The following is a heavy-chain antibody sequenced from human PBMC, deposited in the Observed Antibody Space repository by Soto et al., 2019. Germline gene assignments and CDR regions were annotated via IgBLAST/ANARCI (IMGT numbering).Heavy chain of an antibody. V-gene: IGHV2-5*01. J-gene: IGHJ4*02. CDR1: GFSLSSTGVG. CDR3: ERSGHNSGFCYYDS. D-gene: IGHD3-22*01. Sequence: QITLKESGPTLVKVTQTVTLTCTFSGFSLSSTGVGVGWIRQPPGKALEGLALINWNDDKRYNPSLKSRLTITKDTAKNQVVLTMTNMDTVDTATYYCERSGHNSGFCYYDSWGQGTLVTVSS. CDR2: INWNDDK.